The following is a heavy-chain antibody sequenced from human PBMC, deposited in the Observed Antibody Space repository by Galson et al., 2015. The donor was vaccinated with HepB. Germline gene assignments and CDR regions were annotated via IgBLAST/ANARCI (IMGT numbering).Heavy chain of an antibody. V-gene: IGHV4-39*02. CDR1: GDSTTSSSYY. D-gene: IGHD1-26*01. CDR3: ARREGWELHFDY. J-gene: IGHJ4*02. CDR2: LYYSVST. Sequence: ETLSLTCTVTGDSTTSSSYYWSWIRQSPGKGLEWIGTLYYSVSTHYNPSLKSRVSISVDTSKNHLSLILNSVTVADTAIYYCARREGWELHFDYWGQGALVTVSS.